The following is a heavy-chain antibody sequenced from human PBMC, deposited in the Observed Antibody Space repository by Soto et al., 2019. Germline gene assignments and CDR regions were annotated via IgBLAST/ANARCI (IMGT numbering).Heavy chain of an antibody. CDR3: AREVVPAATSLLFLYGMDV. J-gene: IGHJ6*02. D-gene: IGHD2-2*01. Sequence: QVQLVESGGGVVQPGRSLRLSCAASGFTFSSYGMHWVRQAPGKGLEWVAGIWYDGSKKYYADSVKGRFTISRDNSKNTLYLQMNGLRDEDTAVYDCAREVVPAATSLLFLYGMDVRGQGTT. V-gene: IGHV3-33*01. CDR1: GFTFSSYG. CDR2: IWYDGSKK.